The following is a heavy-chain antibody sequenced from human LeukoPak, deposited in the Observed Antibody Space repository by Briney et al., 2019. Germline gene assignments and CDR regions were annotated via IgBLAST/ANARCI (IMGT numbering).Heavy chain of an antibody. CDR1: GGSISSSSYY. CDR2: IYYSGST. D-gene: IGHD6-19*01. Sequence: SETLSLTCTVSGGSISSSSYYWGWIRQPPGKGLEWIGSIYYSGSTYYNPSLKSRVTISVDTSKNQFSLKLSSVTAADTAVYYCARYSSGWFGYWGQGALVTVSS. V-gene: IGHV4-39*07. CDR3: ARYSSGWFGY. J-gene: IGHJ4*02.